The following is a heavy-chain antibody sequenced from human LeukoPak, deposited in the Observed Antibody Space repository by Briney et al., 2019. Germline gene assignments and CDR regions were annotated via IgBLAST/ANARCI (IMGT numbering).Heavy chain of an antibody. Sequence: PSETLSLTCAVYGGSFSDYYWSWIRPPPGKGLEWIGEINHSGSTNYNPSLKSRVTISVDTSKNQFSLKLSSVTAADTAVYYCARQYSSGRIFDYWGQGTLVTVSS. CDR3: ARQYSSGRIFDY. V-gene: IGHV4-34*01. CDR1: GGSFSDYY. D-gene: IGHD6-19*01. CDR2: INHSGST. J-gene: IGHJ4*02.